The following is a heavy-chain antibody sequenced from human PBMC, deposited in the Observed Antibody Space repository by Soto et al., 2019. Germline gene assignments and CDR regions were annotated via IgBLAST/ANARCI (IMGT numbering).Heavy chain of an antibody. CDR1: GFSFSDYA. CDR3: VRDVSGSFGSYWFDP. Sequence: QVQLVESGGGVVPPGRSLRLSCAASGFSFSDYAMHWVRQAPGKGLEWVALISFDGSNKYYADSVKGRFTVSRDSTKNTMYLQMNSLRTEDTAVYYCVRDVSGSFGSYWFDPWGQGTLVTVSS. V-gene: IGHV3-30-3*01. J-gene: IGHJ5*02. CDR2: ISFDGSNK. D-gene: IGHD1-26*01.